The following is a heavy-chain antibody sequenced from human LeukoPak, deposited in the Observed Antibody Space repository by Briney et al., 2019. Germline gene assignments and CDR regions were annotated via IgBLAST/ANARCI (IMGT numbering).Heavy chain of an antibody. D-gene: IGHD4-23*01. CDR3: AREAGGPAGAFDI. V-gene: IGHV3-30*04. CDR2: ISYDGSNK. Sequence: GGSLRLSCAASGFTFSSYAMHWVRQAPGKGLEWVAVISYDGSNKYYADSVKGRFTISRDNSENTLYLQMNSLRAEDTAVYYCAREAGGPAGAFDIWGQGTMVTVSS. J-gene: IGHJ3*02. CDR1: GFTFSSYA.